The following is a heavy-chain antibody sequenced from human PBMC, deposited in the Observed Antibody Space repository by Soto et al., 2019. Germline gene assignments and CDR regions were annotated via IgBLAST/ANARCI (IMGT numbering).Heavy chain of an antibody. V-gene: IGHV4-59*01. CDR2: IYYSGST. CDR1: GGSISSYY. J-gene: IGHJ4*02. Sequence: QVQLQESGPGLVKPSETLSLTCTVSGGSISSYYWRWIRQPPGKGLEWIGYIYYSGSTNYNPSLKSRVTISVDTSKNQFSLNLSSVTAADTAVYYCARSDGRYWGQGTLVTVSS. CDR3: ARSDGRY.